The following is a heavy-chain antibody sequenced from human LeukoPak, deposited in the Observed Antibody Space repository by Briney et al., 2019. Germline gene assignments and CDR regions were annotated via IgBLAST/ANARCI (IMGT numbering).Heavy chain of an antibody. CDR3: ARRHSYYYYYYMDV. J-gene: IGHJ6*03. D-gene: IGHD2-15*01. V-gene: IGHV4-38-2*02. CDR1: GYSISSGDY. CDR2: IYHSGTT. Sequence: SETLSLTCNASGYSISSGDYWGWIRQPPGKGLEWIGSIYHSGTTYYNPTLKSRVTISVDTSKNQFSLKLSSVTAADTAVYYCARRHSYYYYYYMDVWGKGTTVTVS.